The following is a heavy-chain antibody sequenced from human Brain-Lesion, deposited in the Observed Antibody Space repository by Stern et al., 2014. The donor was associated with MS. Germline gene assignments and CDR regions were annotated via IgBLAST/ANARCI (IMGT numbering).Heavy chain of an antibody. J-gene: IGHJ4*02. Sequence: VQLLESGPGLVKPSGTLSLTCAVSGGSISSSNWWSWVRQSPGKGLEWIGESDHSGSTIYNPSLKSRVTVSVDKSKTRFPLTLSSVPAADTAVYFCARFPASRPHVFDSWGQGTLVTVSS. CDR3: ARFPASRPHVFDS. V-gene: IGHV4-4*02. CDR2: SDHSGST. CDR1: GGSISSSNW. D-gene: IGHD6-13*01.